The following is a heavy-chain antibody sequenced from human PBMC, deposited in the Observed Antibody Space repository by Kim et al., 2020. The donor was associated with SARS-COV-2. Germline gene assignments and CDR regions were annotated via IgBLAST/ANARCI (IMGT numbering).Heavy chain of an antibody. Sequence: SETLSLTCTVSGGSISSSSYYWGWIRQPPGKGLEWIGSIYYSGNTYYNPSLKSRVTISVDTSKNQFSLKLSSVTAADTAVYYCARSYSSGWYNFDYWGQGTLVTVSS. CDR2: IYYSGNT. D-gene: IGHD6-19*01. J-gene: IGHJ4*02. CDR3: ARSYSSGWYNFDY. CDR1: GGSISSSSYY. V-gene: IGHV4-39*01.